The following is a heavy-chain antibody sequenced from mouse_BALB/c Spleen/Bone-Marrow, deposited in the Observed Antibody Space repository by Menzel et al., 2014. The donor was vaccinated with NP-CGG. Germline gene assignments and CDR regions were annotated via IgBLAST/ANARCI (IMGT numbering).Heavy chain of an antibody. CDR3: ARYRLGTYFDY. J-gene: IGHJ2*01. CDR2: IDPANGNT. CDR1: GFNIKDTY. D-gene: IGHD3-3*01. V-gene: IGHV14-3*02. Sequence: VQLQQSGAELVKPGASVKLSCTASGFNIKDTYMHWVKQRPEQGLEWIGRIDPANGNTKYDPKSQGKATITADTSSNTAYLQLSSLTSEDTAVYYCARYRLGTYFDYWGQGTTLTVPS.